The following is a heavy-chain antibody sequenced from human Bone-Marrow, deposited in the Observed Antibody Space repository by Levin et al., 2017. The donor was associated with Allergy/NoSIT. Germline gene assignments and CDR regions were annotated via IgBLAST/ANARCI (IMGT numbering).Heavy chain of an antibody. CDR3: ARYVEGFGELHNQDAFDS. Sequence: SETLSLTCTVSGGSISSGGYYWSWIRQHPGKGLEWIGYIYYSGSTYYNPSLKSRVTISVDTSKNQFSLKLSSVTAADTAVYYCARYVEGFGELHNQDAFDSWGQGTMVTVSS. J-gene: IGHJ3*02. CDR2: IYYSGST. V-gene: IGHV4-31*03. CDR1: GGSISSGGYY. D-gene: IGHD3-10*01.